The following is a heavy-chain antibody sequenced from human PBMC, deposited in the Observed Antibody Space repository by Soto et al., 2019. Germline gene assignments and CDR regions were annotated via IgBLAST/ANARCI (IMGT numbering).Heavy chain of an antibody. CDR3: AILTTPTAVTTAFRGGYGLDV. D-gene: IGHD4-17*01. J-gene: IGHJ6*02. CDR1: GGSVSSGNYF. V-gene: IGHV4-61*01. CDR2: IHSSGST. Sequence: QVQLQESGPGLVKPSETLSLTCTVSGGSVSSGNYFWSWIRQPPGKGLEWIGYIHSSGSTNYNPSRKSRVTISADTSRNQFPRKLTSVTAADTAVYYCAILTTPTAVTTAFRGGYGLDVWGQGTTGTVSS.